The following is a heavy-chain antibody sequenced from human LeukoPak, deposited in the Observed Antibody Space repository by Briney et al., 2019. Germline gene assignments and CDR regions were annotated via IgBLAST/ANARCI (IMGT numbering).Heavy chain of an antibody. CDR2: IWYDGSNK. J-gene: IGHJ3*02. D-gene: IGHD3-10*01. V-gene: IGHV3-33*01. CDR1: GFTFSSYG. Sequence: PGRSLRLSCAASGFTFSSYGMHWVRQVPGKGLEWVAVIWYDGSNKYYVDSVKGRFTISRDNSKNTLYLQMNSLRAEDTAVYYCARGAYGSGTYHDFDIWGQGTMVTVSS. CDR3: ARGAYGSGTYHDFDI.